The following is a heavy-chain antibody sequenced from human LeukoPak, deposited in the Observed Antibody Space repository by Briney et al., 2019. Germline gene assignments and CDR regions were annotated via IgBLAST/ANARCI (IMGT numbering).Heavy chain of an antibody. J-gene: IGHJ3*01. D-gene: IGHD3-3*01. V-gene: IGHV3-30*02. CDR1: GFTFSNYG. Sequence: GGSLRLSCAASGFTFSNYGIHWVRQAPGKGLEWVAFIRYDGSNKYYADSVKGRFTISRDNSKNTLYLQMNSLRAEDTAVYYCAKEGTRFLEWPRGDAFDVWGQGTMVTVSS. CDR3: AKEGTRFLEWPRGDAFDV. CDR2: IRYDGSNK.